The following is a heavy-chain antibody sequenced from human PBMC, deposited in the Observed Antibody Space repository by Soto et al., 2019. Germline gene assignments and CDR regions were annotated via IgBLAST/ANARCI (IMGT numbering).Heavy chain of an antibody. J-gene: IGHJ6*01. CDR2: IYYSGST. V-gene: IGHV4-59*01. Sequence: PSETLSVTCTFSVGSISIYYWSWIRQPPGKGLEWIGYIYYSGSTNYNPSLKSRVTISVDTSKNQFSLKLSSVTAADTAVYYCASIAAGTDYYYYGMDVWGQGTTVTVSS. CDR3: ASIAAGTDYYYYGMDV. D-gene: IGHD6-13*01. CDR1: VGSISIYY.